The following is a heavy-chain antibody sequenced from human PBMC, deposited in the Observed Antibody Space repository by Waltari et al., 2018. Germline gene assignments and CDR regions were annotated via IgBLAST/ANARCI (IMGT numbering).Heavy chain of an antibody. Sequence: EVGLVESGGNLVQPGGSLSLYCAASGFSFGSYEMNWVRQAPGRGLEWVSYISSSGSTKYYADSVKGRFTISRDNAKNSLYLQMNSLRADDTAVYYCARVRVVMGEGVYWGQGTLVTVSS. J-gene: IGHJ4*02. D-gene: IGHD2-15*01. CDR2: ISSSGSTK. V-gene: IGHV3-48*03. CDR3: ARVRVVMGEGVY. CDR1: GFSFGSYE.